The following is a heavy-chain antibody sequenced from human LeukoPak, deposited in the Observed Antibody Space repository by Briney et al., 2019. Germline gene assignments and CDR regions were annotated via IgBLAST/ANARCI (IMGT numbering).Heavy chain of an antibody. V-gene: IGHV1-24*01. Sequence: ASVKVSCKVSGYTFTELSMHWVRQAPGKGLEWMGGFDPEDGETIYAQKFQGRVTMTEDTSTDTAYMELSSLRSEDTAVYYCATIPLYSGSYFSAFDIWGQGTMVTVSS. CDR2: FDPEDGET. J-gene: IGHJ3*02. CDR3: ATIPLYSGSYFSAFDI. D-gene: IGHD1-26*01. CDR1: GYTFTELS.